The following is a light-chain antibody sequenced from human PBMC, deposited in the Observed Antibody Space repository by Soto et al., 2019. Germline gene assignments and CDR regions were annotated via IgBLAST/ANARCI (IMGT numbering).Light chain of an antibody. J-gene: IGKJ5*01. V-gene: IGKV3-11*01. Sequence: EIVLTQSPATLSLSPGERATLSCRASQSVSSYLAWYQQKPGQAPRLLIYDASKTATGIPARFSGSGSGTDFILTISSLEPEDFAVYSCQQRSNLITFGQGTRLEIK. CDR2: DAS. CDR3: QQRSNLIT. CDR1: QSVSSY.